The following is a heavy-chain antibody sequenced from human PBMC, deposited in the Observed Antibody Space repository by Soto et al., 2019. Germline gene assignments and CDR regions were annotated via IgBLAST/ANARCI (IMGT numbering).Heavy chain of an antibody. J-gene: IGHJ4*02. V-gene: IGHV1-3*01. CDR3: ARVSFETSGYADY. CDR2: INAANGNT. CDR1: GYIFSTYT. Sequence: GASVKVSCKASGYIFSTYTMYWVRQAPGQRLEWMGWINAANGNTKYSQNFQGRVTISRDTSASTAYLELSSLRSEDTAVYYCARVSFETSGYADYWGQGTLVTVSS. D-gene: IGHD3-22*01.